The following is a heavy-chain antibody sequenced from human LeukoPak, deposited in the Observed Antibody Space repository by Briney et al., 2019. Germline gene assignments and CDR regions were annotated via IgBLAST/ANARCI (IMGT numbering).Heavy chain of an antibody. CDR1: GGSISSSNW. D-gene: IGHD6-13*01. Sequence: SGTLSLTCAVSGGSISSSNWWSWVRQPPGKGLEWIGEIYHSGSTNYNPSLKSRVTISVDKSKNQFSLKLSSVTAADTAVYYCARHYSSSWYQYYYYGMDVWGQGTTVTVSS. CDR3: ARHYSSSWYQYYYYGMDV. CDR2: IYHSGST. J-gene: IGHJ6*02. V-gene: IGHV4-4*02.